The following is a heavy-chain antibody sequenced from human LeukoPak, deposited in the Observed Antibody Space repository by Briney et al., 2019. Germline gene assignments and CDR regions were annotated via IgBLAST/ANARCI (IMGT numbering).Heavy chain of an antibody. V-gene: IGHV3-20*01. Sequence: GGSLRLSCAASGFTFDDYGMSWVRQAPGKGLEWVSGINWNGGSTGYADSVKGRYTISRDNAKNSLYLQMNSLRAEDTALYHCARDYASFADAFDIWGQGTMVTVSS. CDR2: INWNGGST. CDR1: GFTFDDYG. CDR3: ARDYASFADAFDI. J-gene: IGHJ3*02. D-gene: IGHD3-16*01.